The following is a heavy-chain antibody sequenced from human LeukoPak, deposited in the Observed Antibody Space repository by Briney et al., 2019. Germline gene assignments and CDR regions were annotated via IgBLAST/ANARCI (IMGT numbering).Heavy chain of an antibody. CDR2: ISPYNGNT. J-gene: IGHJ4*02. V-gene: IGHV1-18*04. D-gene: IGHD6-19*01. Sequence: ASVKVSCKALGYTFTDHYFHWLRQAPGQGLEWMGWISPYNGNTRYVQKLQGRVTMTTDTSTSTAYMELRSLRFDDTAVYYCARAGSGSGWYFDYWGQGTLVTVSS. CDR1: GYTFTDHY. CDR3: ARAGSGSGWYFDY.